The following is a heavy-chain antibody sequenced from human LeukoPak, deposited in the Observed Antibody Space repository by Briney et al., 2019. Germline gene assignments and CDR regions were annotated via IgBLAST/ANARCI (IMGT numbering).Heavy chain of an antibody. CDR3: ARTFSYDSSGYSTYYFDY. J-gene: IGHJ4*02. V-gene: IGHV3-30*01. CDR2: ISYDGSNK. Sequence: PGGSLRLSCAASGFTFSGYAMHWVRQAPGKGLEWVAVISYDGSNKYYADSVKGRFTISRDNSKNTLYLQMNSLRAEYTAVYYCARTFSYDSSGYSTYYFDYWGQGTLVTVSS. CDR1: GFTFSGYA. D-gene: IGHD3-22*01.